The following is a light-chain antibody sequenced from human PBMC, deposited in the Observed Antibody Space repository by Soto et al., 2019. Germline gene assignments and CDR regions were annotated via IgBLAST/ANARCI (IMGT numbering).Light chain of an antibody. CDR1: QSISSW. J-gene: IGKJ2*01. V-gene: IGKV1-5*03. Sequence: DIQMTQSPSTLSASVGDRVTITCRASQSISSWLAWYQQKPGKAPKLLISKASYLEGGVPSRFSGSGSGTEFTLTISNLQPEDFATYFCQQYNIYSLTFGQGTKLEI. CDR2: KAS. CDR3: QQYNIYSLT.